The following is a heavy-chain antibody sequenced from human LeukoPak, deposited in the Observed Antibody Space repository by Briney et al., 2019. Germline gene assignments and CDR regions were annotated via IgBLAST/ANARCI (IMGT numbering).Heavy chain of an antibody. CDR1: GFTFGSYW. CDR2: IKQDGSEK. V-gene: IGHV3-7*01. Sequence: PGGSLRLSCAASGFTFGSYWMSWVRQAPGKGLEWVANIKQDGSEKYYVDSVKGRFTISRDNAKNSLYLQMNSLRAEDTAVYYCARDGDTGYMDVWGKGTTVTISS. J-gene: IGHJ6*03. D-gene: IGHD5-18*01. CDR3: ARDGDTGYMDV.